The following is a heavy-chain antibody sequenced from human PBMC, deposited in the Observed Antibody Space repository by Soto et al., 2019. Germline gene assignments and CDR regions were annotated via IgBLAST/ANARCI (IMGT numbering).Heavy chain of an antibody. D-gene: IGHD3-3*01. CDR1: GFTFSSYA. V-gene: IGHV3-23*01. CDR2: ISGSGGST. J-gene: IGHJ3*02. Sequence: VSLRVSCAASGFTFSSYAMSWVRQAPGKGLEWVSAISGSGGSTYYADSVKGRFTISRDNSKNTLYLQMNSLRAEDTAVYYCAKWSLLPLVDFDAFDIWGQGTMVTVSS. CDR3: AKWSLLPLVDFDAFDI.